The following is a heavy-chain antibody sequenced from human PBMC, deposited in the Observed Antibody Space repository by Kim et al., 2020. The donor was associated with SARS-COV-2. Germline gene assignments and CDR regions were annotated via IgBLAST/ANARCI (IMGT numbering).Heavy chain of an antibody. Sequence: GGSLRLSCAASGFSMSDYAMTWVRQTPGRGLEWVSRISGGGINIYYADSEKGRFTIFRDDSKNTVYLEMNSLRVEDTAFYFCAKGARYSGSWYDDNWGQGTLVTVSS. D-gene: IGHD1-26*01. CDR3: AKGARYSGSWYDDN. J-gene: IGHJ4*02. CDR2: ISGGGINI. CDR1: GFSMSDYA. V-gene: IGHV3-23*01.